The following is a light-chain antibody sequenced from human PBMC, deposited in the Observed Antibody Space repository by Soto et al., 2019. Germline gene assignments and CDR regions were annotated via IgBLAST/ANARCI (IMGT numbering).Light chain of an antibody. CDR1: SSDVGGYNY. CDR3: SSYTSSSSYV. Sequence: QSVLTQPASVSGSPGQSITISCTGTSSDVGGYNYVSCYQQHPGKAPKLMIYDVSNRPSGVSNRFSGSKSGNTASLTISGLQAEDEADYYCSSYTSSSSYVFGTGTKVTFL. V-gene: IGLV2-14*01. CDR2: DVS. J-gene: IGLJ1*01.